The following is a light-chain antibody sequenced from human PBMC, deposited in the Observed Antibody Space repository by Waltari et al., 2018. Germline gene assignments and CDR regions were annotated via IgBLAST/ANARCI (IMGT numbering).Light chain of an antibody. Sequence: DIVMTQTPLSLPITPGEPASISCRSRQILLHSNGNTYLHWYLQKPGQSPQLLIYGGSNRASGVPDRFSGSGSGTDFTLKISKVEAEDVGVYYCVQSIAFPLTFGGGTKVEIK. CDR1: QILLHSNGNTY. CDR2: GGS. CDR3: VQSIAFPLT. J-gene: IGKJ4*01. V-gene: IGKV2-40*01.